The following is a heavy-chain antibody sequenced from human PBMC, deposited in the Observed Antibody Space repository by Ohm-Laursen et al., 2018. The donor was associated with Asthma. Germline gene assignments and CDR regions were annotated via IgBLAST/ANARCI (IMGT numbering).Heavy chain of an antibody. CDR1: GHTFTSYT. CDR2: INTGTGDT. D-gene: IGHD4-23*01. Sequence: ASVKVSCKASGHTFTSYTMQWVRQAPGQRLEWMGWINTGTGDTYYSQKFQGRVTITTDTSATTAFLELGSLRYEDTAVYYCASSVYGGNSGGRDPFDYWGQGTLVTVSS. V-gene: IGHV1-3*04. CDR3: ASSVYGGNSGGRDPFDY. J-gene: IGHJ4*02.